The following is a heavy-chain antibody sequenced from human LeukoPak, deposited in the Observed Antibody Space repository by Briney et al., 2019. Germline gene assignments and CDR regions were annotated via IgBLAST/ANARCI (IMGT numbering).Heavy chain of an antibody. V-gene: IGHV1-18*01. Sequence: ASVKVSCKASGYTFTSYGISWVRQAPGQGLEWMGWISAYNGNTNYAQKLQGRVTMTTDISTSTAYMELSSLRSEDTAVYYCAGDSSMVGASDAFDIWGQGTMVTVSS. CDR1: GYTFTSYG. D-gene: IGHD1-26*01. CDR2: ISAYNGNT. J-gene: IGHJ3*02. CDR3: AGDSSMVGASDAFDI.